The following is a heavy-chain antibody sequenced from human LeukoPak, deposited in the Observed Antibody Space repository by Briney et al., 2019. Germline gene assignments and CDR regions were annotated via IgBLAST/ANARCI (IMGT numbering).Heavy chain of an antibody. V-gene: IGHV3-53*01. Sequence: GGSLRLSCAASGFTVSSNYMSWVRQAPGKGLEWVSVIYSGGSTYYADSVKGRFTISRDNSKNTLYLQMNSLRAEDTAVYYCAKGASSSSSHYYYGMDAWGQGTTVTVSS. J-gene: IGHJ6*02. D-gene: IGHD6-6*01. CDR1: GFTVSSNY. CDR3: AKGASSSSSHYYYGMDA. CDR2: IYSGGST.